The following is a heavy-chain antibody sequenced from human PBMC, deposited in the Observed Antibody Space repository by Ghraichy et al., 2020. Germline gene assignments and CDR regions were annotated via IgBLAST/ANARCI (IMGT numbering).Heavy chain of an antibody. J-gene: IGHJ4*02. D-gene: IGHD6-6*01. CDR3: ARGGLSARPAY. V-gene: IGHV3-33*01. Sequence: AGSLRLSCAASGSSSGSNAMHWVRQAPGKGLEWVAIIWYDGSNKYYGDSVKGRFTISRDNSKNTVYLQMNSLGPEDTGVYYCARGGLSARPAYWGQGTMVTVSS. CDR1: GSSSGSNA. CDR2: IWYDGSNK.